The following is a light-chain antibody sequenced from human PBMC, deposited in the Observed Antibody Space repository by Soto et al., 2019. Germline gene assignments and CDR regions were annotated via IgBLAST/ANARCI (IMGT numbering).Light chain of an antibody. J-gene: IGKJ3*01. V-gene: IGKV3-20*01. CDR1: QSVSSSS. CDR2: GAS. Sequence: EIVLTQSPGTLSLSPGERATLSCRASQSVSSSSLAWYQQKPGQAPRLLIYGASSSATGIPDRFSGSGSGTDFTLNINRLEPEDFAVYYCQQYGSSLFGPGTKVDIK. CDR3: QQYGSSL.